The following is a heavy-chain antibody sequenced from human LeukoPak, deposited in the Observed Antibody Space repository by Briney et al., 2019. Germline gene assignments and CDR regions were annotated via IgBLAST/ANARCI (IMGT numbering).Heavy chain of an antibody. Sequence: GGSLRLSCAASGFTFSNYRMSWVRQAPGKGLEWVSVISSSGGSTNYADSVEGRFTIFRDNSENTLNLQMNSLRAEDTAVYYCADGGLSRRDAFDIWGQGTMVTVSS. D-gene: IGHD3-16*01. CDR2: ISSSGGST. V-gene: IGHV3-23*01. J-gene: IGHJ3*02. CDR1: GFTFSNYR. CDR3: ADGGLSRRDAFDI.